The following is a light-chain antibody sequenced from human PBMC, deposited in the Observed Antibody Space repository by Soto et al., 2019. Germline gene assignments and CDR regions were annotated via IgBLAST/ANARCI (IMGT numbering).Light chain of an antibody. CDR1: QSLLHSDGYIY. CDR3: MQALQTPWT. J-gene: IGKJ1*01. V-gene: IGKV2-28*01. Sequence: IVMTQSPLSLPVTPGEPASISCRSSQSLLHSDGYIYLDWYLQRPGQSPQLLICLGSNRASGVPDRFSGSGSGTHFTLTISRVEAEDFGVYYCMQALQTPWTFGQGTRVEVK. CDR2: LGS.